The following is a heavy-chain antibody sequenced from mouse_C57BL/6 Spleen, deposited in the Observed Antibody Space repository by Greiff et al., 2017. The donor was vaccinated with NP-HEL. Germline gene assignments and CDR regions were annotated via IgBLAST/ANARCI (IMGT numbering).Heavy chain of an antibody. Sequence: EVQLQESGPGMVKPSQSLSLTCTVTGYSITSGYDWHWIRHFPGNKLEWMGYISYSGSTNYNPSLKSRISITHDTSKNHFFLKLNSVTTEDTATYYCARAYYGSMDYWGQGTSVTVSS. V-gene: IGHV3-1*01. CDR2: ISYSGST. J-gene: IGHJ4*01. CDR1: GYSITSGYD. D-gene: IGHD1-1*01. CDR3: ARAYYGSMDY.